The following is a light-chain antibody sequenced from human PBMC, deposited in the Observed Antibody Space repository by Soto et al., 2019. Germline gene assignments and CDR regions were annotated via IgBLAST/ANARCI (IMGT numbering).Light chain of an antibody. V-gene: IGKV1-5*01. Sequence: DIQMTQSPSTVSAYVGDAVTITCRARPSISTWLAWYQQKPGKAPNLLIYDASTLESGGPSGFSGSGSGTEFTLTISSLQPDDSATYYCQQYNSYPYTFGQGTKLEIK. CDR1: PSISTW. CDR2: DAS. CDR3: QQYNSYPYT. J-gene: IGKJ2*01.